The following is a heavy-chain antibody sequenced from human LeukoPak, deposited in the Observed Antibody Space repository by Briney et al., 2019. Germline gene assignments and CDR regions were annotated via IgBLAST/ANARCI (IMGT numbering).Heavy chain of an antibody. V-gene: IGHV3-23*01. CDR2: ISGRWGST. CDR3: ATLMITFGGVIVSPDYFDY. J-gene: IGHJ4*02. D-gene: IGHD3-16*02. CDR1: GFTFSSYD. Sequence: QPGGSLTLSCAASGFTFSSYDMSWVRQAPGKGREGVSAISGRWGSTYCADSVKGRFTISRDNSKNTLYLQMNSLRAEDTAVYYCATLMITFGGVIVSPDYFDYWGQGTLVTVSS.